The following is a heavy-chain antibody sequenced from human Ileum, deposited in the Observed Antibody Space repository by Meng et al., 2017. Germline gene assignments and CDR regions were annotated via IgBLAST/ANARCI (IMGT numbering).Heavy chain of an antibody. CDR3: ARGQGSGSYYVWFDP. D-gene: IGHD1-26*01. CDR1: GYTFTSYD. CDR2: MNPNSGNT. J-gene: IGHJ5*02. Sequence: VQLLKSGAEVKRPGASGKASCKASGYTFTSYDINWVRQATGQGLEWMGWMNPNSGNTGYAQKFQGRVTMTRNTSISTAYMELSSLRSEDTAVYYCARGQGSGSYYVWFDPWGQGTLVTVSS. V-gene: IGHV1-8*01.